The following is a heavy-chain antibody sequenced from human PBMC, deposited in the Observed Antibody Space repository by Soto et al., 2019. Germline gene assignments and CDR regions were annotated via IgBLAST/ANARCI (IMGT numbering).Heavy chain of an antibody. D-gene: IGHD1-1*01. V-gene: IGHV4-30-4*01. Sequence: QVQLQESGPGLVKPSQTLSLTCTVSGDSISNVNYCWSWIRQPPDKGLEWIGHIYDGGSTYNNPSHRSGLPNSENPSKTHFPRRRRPGGPETTAVYSGPGGPSGNKVASWGKGPLVTFPS. CDR2: IYDGGST. CDR1: GDSISNVNYC. CDR3: PGGPSGNKVAS. J-gene: IGHJ4*02.